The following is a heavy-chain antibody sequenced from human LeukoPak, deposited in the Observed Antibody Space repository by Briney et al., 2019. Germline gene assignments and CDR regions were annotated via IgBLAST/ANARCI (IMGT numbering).Heavy chain of an antibody. V-gene: IGHV3-30-3*01. CDR3: AKDVGYCSTTSCSEGYYFDY. Sequence: GSLRLSCAASGFTFSSYAMHWVRQAPGKGLEWVAVISYDGSNKYYADSVKGRFTISRDNSKNTLYLQMNSLRAEDTAVYYCAKDVGYCSTTSCSEGYYFDYWGQGTLVTVSS. CDR2: ISYDGSNK. J-gene: IGHJ4*02. CDR1: GFTFSSYA. D-gene: IGHD2-2*01.